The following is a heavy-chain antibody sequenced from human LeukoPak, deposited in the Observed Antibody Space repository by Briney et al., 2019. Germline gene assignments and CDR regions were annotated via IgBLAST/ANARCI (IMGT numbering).Heavy chain of an antibody. CDR2: INHSGST. Sequence: SETLSLTSTVYGESFSEHYWTWIPHPPGKGLESIGEINHSGSTNYNPSLKSRVTISVDTSKNQFSLNVTSVIAADTAVYYCARGPTIRFLEWLGYYYMDVWGKGTTVTVSS. CDR1: GESFSEHY. J-gene: IGHJ6*03. CDR3: ARGPTIRFLEWLGYYYMDV. D-gene: IGHD3-3*01. V-gene: IGHV4-34*01.